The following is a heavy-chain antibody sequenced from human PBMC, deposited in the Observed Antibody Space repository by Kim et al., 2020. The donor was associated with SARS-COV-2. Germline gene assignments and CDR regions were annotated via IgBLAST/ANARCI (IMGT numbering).Heavy chain of an antibody. D-gene: IGHD3-10*01. J-gene: IGHJ6*02. CDR3: ARDFSGSYGMDV. CDR2: ISSSSSYI. CDR1: GFTFSSCS. V-gene: IGHV3-21*01. Sequence: GGSLRLSCAASGFTFSSCSMNWVRQAPGKGLEWVSSISSSSSYIYYADSVKGRFTISRDNAKNSLYLQMNSLRAEDTAVYYCARDFSGSYGMDVWGQGTTVTVSS.